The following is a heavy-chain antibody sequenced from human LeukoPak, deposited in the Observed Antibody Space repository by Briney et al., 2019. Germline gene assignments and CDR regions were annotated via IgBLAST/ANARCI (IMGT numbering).Heavy chain of an antibody. CDR3: ARETWTNTVTTSAFDI. D-gene: IGHD4-17*01. CDR2: IYHSGST. Sequence: SETLSLTCTVSGYSISSGYYWGWIRQPPGKGLEWIGSIYHSGSTYYNPSLKSRVTISVDTSKNQFSLKLSSVTAADTAVYYCARETWTNTVTTSAFDIWGQGTMVTVSS. J-gene: IGHJ3*02. V-gene: IGHV4-38-2*02. CDR1: GYSISSGYY.